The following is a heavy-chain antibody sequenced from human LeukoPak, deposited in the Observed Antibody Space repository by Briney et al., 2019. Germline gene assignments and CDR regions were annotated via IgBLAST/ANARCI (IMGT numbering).Heavy chain of an antibody. CDR1: GGSISSYY. CDR3: ARGLPPGY. D-gene: IGHD2-15*01. V-gene: IGHV4-59*01. J-gene: IGHJ4*02. CDR2: IYYSGST. Sequence: SETLSLTCTVSGGSISSYYWSWIRQPPGKGLEWIGYIYYSGSTNYNPSLKSRVTISVDTSKNQFSLKLSSVTAADTAVYYRARGLPPGYWGQGTLVTVSS.